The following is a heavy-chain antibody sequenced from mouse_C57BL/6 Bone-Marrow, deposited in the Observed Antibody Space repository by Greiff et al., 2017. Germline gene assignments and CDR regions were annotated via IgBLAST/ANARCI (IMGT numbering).Heavy chain of an antibody. Sequence: VQLQQSGPELVKPGASVKISCKASGYSFTGYYMNWVKQSPEKSLEWIGEINPSTGGTTYNQKFKAKATLTVDKSSSTAYMQLKSLTSEDPAVYYCARGWPGFAYWGQGTLVTVSA. V-gene: IGHV1-42*01. CDR3: ARGWPGFAY. CDR2: INPSTGGT. D-gene: IGHD3-3*01. CDR1: GYSFTGYY. J-gene: IGHJ3*01.